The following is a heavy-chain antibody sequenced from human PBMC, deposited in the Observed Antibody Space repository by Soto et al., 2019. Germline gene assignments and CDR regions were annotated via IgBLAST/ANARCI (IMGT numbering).Heavy chain of an antibody. V-gene: IGHV3-13*01. D-gene: IGHD7-27*01. J-gene: IGHJ6*03. Sequence: VLSIRLPYTAAELTSRGFDIRRVRQTTGKGLEWVSAIGTAGDTYYPGSVKGRFTISRENAKNSLYLQMNSLRAGDTAVYYCARANGYNYYYYMDVWGKGPTVTVSS. CDR3: ARANGYNYYYYMDV. CDR2: IGTAGDT. CDR1: ELTSRGFD.